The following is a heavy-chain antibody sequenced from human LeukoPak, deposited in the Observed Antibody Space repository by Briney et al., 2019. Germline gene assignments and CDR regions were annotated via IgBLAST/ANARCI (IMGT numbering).Heavy chain of an antibody. V-gene: IGHV4-59*01. Sequence: SETLSLTCTVSGGSISSYYWSWIRQPPGKGLEWIGYIYYSGSTNYNPSLKSRVTISVDTSKNQFSLKLSSVTAADTAVYYCARGSNRDYGGNNWFDPWGQGTLVTVS. CDR3: ARGSNRDYGGNNWFDP. D-gene: IGHD4-23*01. CDR1: GGSISSYY. CDR2: IYYSGST. J-gene: IGHJ5*02.